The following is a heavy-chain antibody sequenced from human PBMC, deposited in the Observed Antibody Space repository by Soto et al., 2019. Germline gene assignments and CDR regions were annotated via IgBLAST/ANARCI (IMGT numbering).Heavy chain of an antibody. CDR1: GGSISSGGYY. CDR3: ARHAFGSGFYYGMGV. J-gene: IGHJ6*02. Sequence: PSETLSLTCTVSGGSISSGGYYWSWIRQPPGKGLEWLGYIYYTGSTTYNPSLKSRVTISLDTSKNQFSLKLNSVTAADTAVYYCARHAFGSGFYYGMGVWGQGTTVTVSS. CDR2: IYYTGST. D-gene: IGHD3-10*01. V-gene: IGHV4-61*08.